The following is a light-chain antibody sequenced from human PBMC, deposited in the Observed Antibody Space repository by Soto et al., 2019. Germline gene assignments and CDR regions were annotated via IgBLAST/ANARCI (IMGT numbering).Light chain of an antibody. CDR1: SSDVGGYNY. Sequence: QSVLTQPASVSGSPGQSITISCTGTSSDVGGYNYVSWYQQHPGKAPKLMIYDVSNRPSGVPNRFSGSKSGNTASLTISGLQAEDEADYYCSSYTSSSTLWVFGGGTKLTVL. CDR3: SSYTSSSTLWV. J-gene: IGLJ3*02. V-gene: IGLV2-14*01. CDR2: DVS.